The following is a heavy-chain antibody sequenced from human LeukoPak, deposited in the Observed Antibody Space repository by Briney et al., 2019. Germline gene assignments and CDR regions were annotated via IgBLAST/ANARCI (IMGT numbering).Heavy chain of an antibody. Sequence: PSETLSLTCTVSGGSISSGGYYWSWIRQHPGKGLEWIGYIYYSGSTYYNPSLESRVTISVDTSKNQFSLKLSSVTAADTAVYYCARDSRTQGGYWGQGTLVTVSS. CDR2: IYYSGST. CDR3: ARDSRTQGGY. J-gene: IGHJ4*02. CDR1: GGSISSGGYY. D-gene: IGHD1-14*01. V-gene: IGHV4-31*03.